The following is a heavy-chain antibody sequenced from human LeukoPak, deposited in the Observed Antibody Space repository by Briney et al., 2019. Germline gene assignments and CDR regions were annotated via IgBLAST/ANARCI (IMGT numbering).Heavy chain of an antibody. J-gene: IGHJ4*02. V-gene: IGHV1-2*02. D-gene: IGHD1-26*01. CDR3: ARVLYSGSYLIDY. CDR2: INPKSGGT. Sequence: ASVKVSCKASGYTFTGYYMHWVRQAPGQGLVWMGWINPKSGGTIYAQKFQGRVTMTRDTSITTAYMELSSLRSDDTAVYYCARVLYSGSYLIDYWGQGTLVTVSS. CDR1: GYTFTGYY.